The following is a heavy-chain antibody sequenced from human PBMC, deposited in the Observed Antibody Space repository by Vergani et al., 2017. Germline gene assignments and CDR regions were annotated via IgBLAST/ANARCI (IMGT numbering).Heavy chain of an antibody. Sequence: QVQLVQSGAEVKKPGASVKVSCKASGYTFTSYGISWVRQAPGQGLEWMGWISAYNGNTIYAQKFQGRVTMTEDTSTDTAYMELSSLRSEDTAVYYCATLLAVAGTDLVDYWGQGTLVTVSS. CDR3: ATLLAVAGTDLVDY. CDR2: ISAYNGNT. J-gene: IGHJ4*02. D-gene: IGHD6-19*01. V-gene: IGHV1-18*01. CDR1: GYTFTSYG.